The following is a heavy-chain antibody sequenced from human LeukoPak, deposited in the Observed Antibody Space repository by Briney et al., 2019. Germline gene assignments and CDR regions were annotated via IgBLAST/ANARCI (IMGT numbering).Heavy chain of an antibody. D-gene: IGHD2/OR15-2a*01. CDR3: AKKIGGSYGMDV. Sequence: PGGSLRLACAASGFTFSNYGMNWVRQAPGKGLEWVSYISSSSSSIYYADSVKGRFTISRDNAKNSLYLQMNSLRDEDTAVYYCAKKIGGSYGMDVWGLGTTVTVSS. CDR2: ISSSSSSI. CDR1: GFTFSNYG. J-gene: IGHJ6*02. V-gene: IGHV3-48*02.